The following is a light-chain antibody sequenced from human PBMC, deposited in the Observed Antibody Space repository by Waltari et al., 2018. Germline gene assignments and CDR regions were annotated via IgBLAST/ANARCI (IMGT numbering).Light chain of an antibody. V-gene: IGLV2-23*02. J-gene: IGLJ3*02. CDR1: SSDVGSYNL. CDR2: EVS. CDR3: CSYAGSSTWV. Sequence: QSALTQPASVSGSPGQSITISCTGTSSDVGSYNLVSWYQQHPGKAPKLVIYEVSKRPSGVSNSFSGSKSGNTASLTISGLQAEDEADYYCCSYAGSSTWVFGGGTKLTVL.